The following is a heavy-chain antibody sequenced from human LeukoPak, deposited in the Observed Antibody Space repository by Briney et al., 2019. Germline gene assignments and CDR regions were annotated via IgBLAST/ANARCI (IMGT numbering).Heavy chain of an antibody. CDR3: ASWVGRDN. CDR1: GYTFSSYW. Sequence: GGSLILSCAASGYTFSSYWTTWFRQAPGKRLEWVANINQDGSAKYYVDSVKGRFTVSRDNAETSVFLQMNSLRNEDTAVYFCASWVGRDNWGQGTLVTVSS. D-gene: IGHD1-26*01. V-gene: IGHV3-7*01. J-gene: IGHJ4*02. CDR2: INQDGSAK.